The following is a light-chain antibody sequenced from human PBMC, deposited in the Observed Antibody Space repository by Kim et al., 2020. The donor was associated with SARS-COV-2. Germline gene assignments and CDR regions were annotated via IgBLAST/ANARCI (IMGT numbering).Light chain of an antibody. V-gene: IGKV1-NL1*01. J-gene: IGKJ1*01. CDR3: QQYYSTPPLT. Sequence: DIQMTQSPSSLSASVGDRVTITCRASQGISNSLAWYQQKPGKAPKLLLYAASRLESGVPSRFSGSGSGTDYTLTISSLQPEDFATYYCQQYYSTPPLTFGQGTKVDI. CDR2: AAS. CDR1: QGISNS.